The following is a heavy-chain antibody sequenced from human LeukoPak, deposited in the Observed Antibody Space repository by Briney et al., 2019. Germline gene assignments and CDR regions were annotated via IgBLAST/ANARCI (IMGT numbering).Heavy chain of an antibody. CDR1: GGTFSSYA. V-gene: IGHV1-69*06. CDR2: IIPIFTTA. Sequence: GASVKVSCKASGGTFSSYAISWVRQAPGQGLEWMGGIIPIFTTANYAQKFQGRVTITADKSTSTAYMELSSLRSEDTAVYYCARGDIVVVPAARGYYFDYWGQGTLVTVSS. D-gene: IGHD2-2*01. J-gene: IGHJ4*02. CDR3: ARGDIVVVPAARGYYFDY.